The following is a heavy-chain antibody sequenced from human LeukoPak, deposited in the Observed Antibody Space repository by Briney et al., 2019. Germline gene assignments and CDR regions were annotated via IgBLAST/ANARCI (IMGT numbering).Heavy chain of an antibody. CDR2: IIPILGIA. V-gene: IGHV1-69*04. CDR1: GGTFSSYA. CDR3: ARENDFWSGYYNY. J-gene: IGHJ4*02. D-gene: IGHD3-3*01. Sequence: SVKVSCKASGGTFSSYAISWMRQAPGQGLEWMGRIIPILGIANYAQKFQGRVTITADKSTSTAYMELSSLRSEDTAVYYCARENDFWSGYYNYWGQGTLVTVSS.